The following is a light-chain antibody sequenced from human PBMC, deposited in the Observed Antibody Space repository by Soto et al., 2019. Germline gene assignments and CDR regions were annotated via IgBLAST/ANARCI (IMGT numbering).Light chain of an antibody. Sequence: EIVMTQSPATLSVSPGERAPLSCRASQSVSSNLAWYQQKPGQAPMLLIYGASTRATGIPARFSGSGSGTEFTLTISSLQSEDFAGYYCQQYNNWGTFGQGTKVEIK. CDR3: QQYNNWGT. CDR1: QSVSSN. CDR2: GAS. J-gene: IGKJ1*01. V-gene: IGKV3-15*01.